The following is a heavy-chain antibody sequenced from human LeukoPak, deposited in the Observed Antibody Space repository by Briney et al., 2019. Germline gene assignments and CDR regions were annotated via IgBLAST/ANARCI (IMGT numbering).Heavy chain of an antibody. Sequence: VASVKVSCKASGGTFSSYAINWVRQAPGQGVEWMGGIIPIFGTANYAQKFQGRVTITTDESTSTACMELSSLRSEDTAVYYCARVFARSGEVSGSYYYYWGQGTLVTVSS. J-gene: IGHJ4*02. D-gene: IGHD1-26*01. CDR1: GGTFSSYA. V-gene: IGHV1-69*05. CDR3: ARVFARSGEVSGSYYYY. CDR2: IIPIFGTA.